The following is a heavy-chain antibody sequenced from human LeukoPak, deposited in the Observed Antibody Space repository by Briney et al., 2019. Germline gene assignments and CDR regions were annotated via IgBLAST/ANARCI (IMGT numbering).Heavy chain of an antibody. J-gene: IGHJ3*01. CDR3: ARGPDPVVRGPRRAFDL. D-gene: IGHD3-10*01. CDR2: VSNDGNIQ. CDR1: GFTFTYYA. V-gene: IGHV3-30-3*01. Sequence: PGRSLRLSCAASGFTFTYYAMHWVRQVPGKGLHWVAVVSNDGNIQDYTDSVKGRFIISRDDSKNTVYLQMNSLTVDDTAMYYCARGPDPVVRGPRRAFDLWGQGTMVTVSS.